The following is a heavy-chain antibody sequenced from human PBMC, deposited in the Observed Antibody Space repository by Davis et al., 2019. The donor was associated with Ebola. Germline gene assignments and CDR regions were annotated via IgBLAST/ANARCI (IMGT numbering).Heavy chain of an antibody. CDR1: GYTFAAHY. CDR2: INPNFGGK. CDR3: ARGHTYGRWDDWFDP. D-gene: IGHD1-26*01. Sequence: ASVKVSCKASGYTFAAHYIHWVRQAPGQGLEWMGRINPNFGGKIYAQKFQDRVTLTIDTSINTAYMELDRLSSDDTAVYYCARGHTYGRWDDWFDPWGQGALVTVSS. V-gene: IGHV1-2*06. J-gene: IGHJ5*02.